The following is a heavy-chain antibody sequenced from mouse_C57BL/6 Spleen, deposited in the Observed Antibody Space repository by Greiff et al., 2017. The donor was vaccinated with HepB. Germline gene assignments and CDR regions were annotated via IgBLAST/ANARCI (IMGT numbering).Heavy chain of an antibody. J-gene: IGHJ4*01. CDR1: GYSITSGYY. V-gene: IGHV3-6*01. CDR3: ARQLRGYAMDY. D-gene: IGHD3-2*02. CDR2: ISYDGSN. Sequence: DVKLVESGPGLVKPSQSLSLTCSVTGYSITSGYYWNWIRQFPGNKLEWMGYISYDGSNNYNPSLKNRISITRDTSKNQFFLKLNSVTTEDTATYYCARQLRGYAMDYWGQGTSVTVSS.